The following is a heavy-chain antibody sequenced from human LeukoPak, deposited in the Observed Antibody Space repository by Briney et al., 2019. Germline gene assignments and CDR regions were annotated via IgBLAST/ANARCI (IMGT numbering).Heavy chain of an antibody. CDR3: VKDQGECPGSRCYLRFLEY. J-gene: IGHJ4*02. V-gene: IGHV3-30*02. D-gene: IGHD3-3*01. CDR2: VRFDQSAT. CDR1: GFNFSIYG. Sequence: PRGSLRLSCAASGFNFSIYGMHWVRQAPGKGLEWVTFVRFDQSATVYADSVQGRFAISRDNSKNTVYLQMNSLRVEDTALYFCVKDQGECPGSRCYLRFLEYWGQGTLVIASS.